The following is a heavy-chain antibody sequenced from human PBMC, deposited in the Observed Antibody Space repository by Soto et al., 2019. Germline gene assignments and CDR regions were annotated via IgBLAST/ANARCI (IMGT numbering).Heavy chain of an antibody. J-gene: IGHJ3*02. D-gene: IGHD6-13*01. CDR1: GGTFSNHA. V-gene: IGHV1-69*12. Sequence: QVHLVQSGAEVKKPGSSVKVSCKAPGGTFSNHAINWVRQAPGQGLEWMGRIIPIFTTTNYAQKFQGRVSMTADESTTTAYMELSSLKHDDTAVYYCAREVAADGTFREDVFDIWGQGKLVTVSS. CDR2: IIPIFTTT. CDR3: AREVAADGTFREDVFDI.